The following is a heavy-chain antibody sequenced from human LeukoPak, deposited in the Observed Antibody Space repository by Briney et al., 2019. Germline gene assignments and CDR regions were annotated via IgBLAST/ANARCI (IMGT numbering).Heavy chain of an antibody. CDR3: ATHLGYGSEPVRY. CDR2: FDPEDGKT. CDR1: GYTLTELS. D-gene: IGHD3-10*01. V-gene: IGHV1-24*01. J-gene: IGHJ4*02. Sequence: ASVKVSCKVSGYTLTELSMHWVRQAPGKGLEWMGGFDPEDGKTIYAQKFQGRVTMTEDTSTDTAYMELSSLRSEDTAVYYCATHLGYGSEPVRYWGQGTLVTVSS.